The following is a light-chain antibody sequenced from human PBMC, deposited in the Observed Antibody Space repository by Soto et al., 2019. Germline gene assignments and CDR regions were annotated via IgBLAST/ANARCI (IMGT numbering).Light chain of an antibody. V-gene: IGLV2-14*01. CDR1: SSDVGANNL. J-gene: IGLJ3*02. CDR3: SSYIDLNSWV. Sequence: QSALTQPASVSGSPGQSITISCTGSSSDVGANNLVSWYQQHPGKAPKVLVYAVNSRPSGISDRFSGSKSGNTASLTISGLQPEDEADYYCSSYIDLNSWVFGGGTKPHRP. CDR2: AVN.